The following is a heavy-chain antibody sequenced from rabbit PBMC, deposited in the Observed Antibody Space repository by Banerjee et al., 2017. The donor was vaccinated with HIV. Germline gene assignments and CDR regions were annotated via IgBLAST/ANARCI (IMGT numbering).Heavy chain of an antibody. Sequence: QSLAESGGDLVKPGASLTLTCPASGFSFSSSDWMRWVRQAPGKGLEWIACIYAGSSGTTHYASWAKGRFTISKTSSTTVTLQMTSLTAADTATYFCARGAGIHYADLWGPGTLVTVS. D-gene: IGHD4-2*01. CDR2: IYAGSSGTT. J-gene: IGHJ4*01. CDR3: ARGAGIHYADL. V-gene: IGHV1S40*01. CDR1: GFSFSSSDW.